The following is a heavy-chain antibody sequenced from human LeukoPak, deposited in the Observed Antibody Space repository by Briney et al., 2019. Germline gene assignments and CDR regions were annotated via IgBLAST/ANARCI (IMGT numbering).Heavy chain of an antibody. D-gene: IGHD3-10*01. Sequence: KPGGSLRLSCAASRFTFSDYYMSWIRQAPGKGLEWVSYISSSGSTIYYADSVKGRFTISRDNAKNSLYLHMNTLRAEDTALYFCARRRVTMVRGVDITSYYFDYWGQGTLVTVSS. CDR1: RFTFSDYY. J-gene: IGHJ4*02. CDR3: ARRRVTMVRGVDITSYYFDY. V-gene: IGHV3-11*01. CDR2: ISSSGSTI.